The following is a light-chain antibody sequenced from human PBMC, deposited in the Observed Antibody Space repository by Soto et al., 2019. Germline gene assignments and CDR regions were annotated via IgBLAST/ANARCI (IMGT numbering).Light chain of an antibody. V-gene: IGKV1-39*01. Sequence: DIQVTQSPSSLSASVGDRVTITCRASQSISNYLHWYQQKPGKAPKLLISAASSLQSGVPSRFSGTGSGTDFSLTISSLQPDDFATYYCQESFTTPGTFGQGTKVEIK. CDR1: QSISNY. J-gene: IGKJ1*01. CDR2: AAS. CDR3: QESFTTPGT.